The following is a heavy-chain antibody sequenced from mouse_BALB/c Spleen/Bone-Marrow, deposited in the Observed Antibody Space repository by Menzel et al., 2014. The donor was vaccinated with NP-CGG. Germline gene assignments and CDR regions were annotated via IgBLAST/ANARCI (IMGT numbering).Heavy chain of an antibody. V-gene: IGHV2-3*01. CDR2: IWGDGST. J-gene: IGHJ4*01. D-gene: IGHD2-3*01. CDR3: AKPEDGYAMDY. CDR1: GFSLTSNG. Sequence: VQLVESGPGLVAPSQSLSITCTVSGFSLTSNGVSWIRQPPGKGLEWLGVIWGDGSTKYHSALISRLSFTKDSSKSRVFLKLNSLHTDDTATYYCAKPEDGYAMDYWGQGTSVTVSS.